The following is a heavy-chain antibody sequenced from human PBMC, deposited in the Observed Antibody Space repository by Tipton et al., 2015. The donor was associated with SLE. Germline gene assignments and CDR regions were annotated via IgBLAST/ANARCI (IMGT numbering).Heavy chain of an antibody. CDR3: ARVQLLWFGELLSPYYFDS. CDR2: ISAYNGNT. J-gene: IGHJ4*02. Sequence: QSGAEVKKPGASVKVSCKASGYTFTSYGISWVRQAPGQGLEWMGWISAYNGNTNYAQKLQGRVTMTTDTSTSTAYMELRSLRSDDTAVYYCARVQLLWFGELLSPYYFDSWGQGTLVTVSS. CDR1: GYTFTSYG. D-gene: IGHD3-10*01. V-gene: IGHV1-18*01.